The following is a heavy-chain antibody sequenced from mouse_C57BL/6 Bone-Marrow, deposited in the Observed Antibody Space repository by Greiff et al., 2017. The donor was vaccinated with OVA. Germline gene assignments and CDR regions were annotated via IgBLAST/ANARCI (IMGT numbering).Heavy chain of an antibody. CDR1: GYTFTSYW. CDR2: IYPGSGST. Sequence: QVQLKQSGAELVKPGASVKLSCKASGYTFTSYWITWVKQSPGQGLEWIGDIYPGSGSTNYNEKFKSKATLTVDTSSSTAYMQLSSLTSEDSAVYYCARSPCFRSFDYWGQGTTLTVSS. V-gene: IGHV1-55*01. J-gene: IGHJ2*01. CDR3: ARSPCFRSFDY.